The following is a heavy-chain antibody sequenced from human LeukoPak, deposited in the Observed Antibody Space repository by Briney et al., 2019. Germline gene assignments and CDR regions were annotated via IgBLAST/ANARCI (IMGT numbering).Heavy chain of an antibody. CDR1: GFTFSSYG. CDR3: ARENLNGLDV. CDR2: ISGSGGST. V-gene: IGHV3-23*01. J-gene: IGHJ6*02. Sequence: GGSLRLSCAASGFTFSSYGMXWVRQAPGKGLEWVSVISGSGGSTYYADSVKGRFTISRDNAKNSLFLQMNSLRAEDTAVYYCARENLNGLDVWGQGTTVTVSS.